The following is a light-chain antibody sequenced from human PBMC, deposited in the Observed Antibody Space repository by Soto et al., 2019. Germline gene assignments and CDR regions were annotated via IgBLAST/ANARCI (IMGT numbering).Light chain of an antibody. Sequence: ETLMTQSPATLSVSPWDRATLLCRSSKTISNNLAWYQQQPGQAPRLLIYGASRRATGIPARFSGSGSGTEFTLTISSLQSEDYAVYYCHQYNNWPPWTFGQGTKVDIK. J-gene: IGKJ1*01. CDR1: KTISNN. CDR2: GAS. CDR3: HQYNNWPPWT. V-gene: IGKV3-15*01.